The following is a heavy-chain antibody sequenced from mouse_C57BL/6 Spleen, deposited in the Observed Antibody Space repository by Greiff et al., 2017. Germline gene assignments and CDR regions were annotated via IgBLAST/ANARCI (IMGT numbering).Heavy chain of an antibody. V-gene: IGHV1-72*01. CDR3: SHTAQATNFDC. J-gene: IGHJ2*01. D-gene: IGHD3-2*02. Sequence: QVQLQQPGAELVKPGASVKLSCKASGYTFTSYWMHWVKQRPGRGLEWIGKIDPNSGGTKYNEKFKSKATLTVDKPSSTAYMQLSSLTSEDSAVYDCSHTAQATNFDCWGQGTTLTVSS. CDR1: GYTFTSYW. CDR2: IDPNSGGT.